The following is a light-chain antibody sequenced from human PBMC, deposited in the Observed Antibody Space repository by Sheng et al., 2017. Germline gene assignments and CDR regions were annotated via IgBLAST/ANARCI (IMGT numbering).Light chain of an antibody. Sequence: ETVMTQSPATLSVSPGERATLSCRASQSISSNLAWYQQKPGQAPXLLIYGASTRATGFPARFSGSGSGTEFTLTISSLQSEDFAFYYCQQYNSWPPAFGQGTKVEIK. CDR2: GAS. CDR1: QSISSN. V-gene: IGKV3-15*01. CDR3: QQYNSWPPA. J-gene: IGKJ1*01.